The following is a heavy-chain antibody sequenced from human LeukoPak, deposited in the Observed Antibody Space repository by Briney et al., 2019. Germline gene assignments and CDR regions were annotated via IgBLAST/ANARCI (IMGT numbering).Heavy chain of an antibody. J-gene: IGHJ5*02. CDR1: GGTFSSYA. D-gene: IGHD3-9*01. CDR2: INPSGGST. CDR3: ARGQTLTGYYLGWFDP. V-gene: IGHV1-46*01. Sequence: ASVKVSCKASGGTFSSYAISWVRQAPGQGLEWMGIINPSGGSTSYAQKFQGRVTMTRDTSTSTVYMELSSLRSEDTAVYYCARGQTLTGYYLGWFDPWGQGTLVTVSS.